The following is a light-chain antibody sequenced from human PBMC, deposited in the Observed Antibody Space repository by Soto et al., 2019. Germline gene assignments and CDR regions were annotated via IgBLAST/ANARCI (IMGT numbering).Light chain of an antibody. V-gene: IGKV1-39*01. CDR2: VGS. CDR3: QQTHRLPLT. Sequence: DIQMTQSPSSLSASVGDRVTITCRAGQTVISYLHWYQQKQGKAPKLLIYVGSYLHSGVPSRFSGSGSGTEFTLTITNLQPEESATYYCQQTHRLPLTFGGVTKVEIK. J-gene: IGKJ4*01. CDR1: QTVISY.